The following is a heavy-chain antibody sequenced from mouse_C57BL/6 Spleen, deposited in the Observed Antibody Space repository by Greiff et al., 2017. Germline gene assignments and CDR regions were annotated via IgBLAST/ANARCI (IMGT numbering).Heavy chain of an antibody. J-gene: IGHJ3*01. Sequence: VQLQQSGAELVMPGASVKLSCTASGYTFTGDCMHWVKQRPGQGLEWIGEIDPADGDTNYNQKFQGKSTLTADKSSSTAYLQLSSLTSEDSAVYYCARPGDYGPFAYWGQGTMVTVSA. V-gene: IGHV1-69*01. CDR1: GYTFTGDC. CDR2: IDPADGDT. D-gene: IGHD2-4*01. CDR3: ARPGDYGPFAY.